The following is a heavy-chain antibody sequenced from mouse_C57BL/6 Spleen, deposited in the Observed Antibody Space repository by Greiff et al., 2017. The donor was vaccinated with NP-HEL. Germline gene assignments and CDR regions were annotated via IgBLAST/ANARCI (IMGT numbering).Heavy chain of an antibody. Sequence: DVKLVESGGGLVKPGGSLKLSCAASGFTFSDYGMHWVRQAPEKGLEWVAYISSGSSTIYYADTVKGRFTISRDNAKNTLFLQMTSLRSEDTAMYYCARDYGSGSYYFDYWGQGTTLTVSS. CDR2: ISSGSSTI. J-gene: IGHJ2*01. V-gene: IGHV5-17*01. CDR1: GFTFSDYG. CDR3: ARDYGSGSYYFDY. D-gene: IGHD1-1*01.